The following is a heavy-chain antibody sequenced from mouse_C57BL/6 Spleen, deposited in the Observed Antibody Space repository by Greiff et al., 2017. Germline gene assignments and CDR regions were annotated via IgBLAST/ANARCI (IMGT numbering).Heavy chain of an antibody. V-gene: IGHV1-61*01. CDR2: IYPSDSET. Sequence: QVQLQQPGAELVRPGSSVKLSCKASGYTFTSYWMDWVKQRPGQGLEWIGNIYPSDSETHYNQKFKDKATLTVDKSSSTAYMPLRSLTSEDSAVYYGAREAQATGWWCFGVWGTGTTVTVSS. CDR1: GYTFTSYW. CDR3: AREAQATGWWCFGV. J-gene: IGHJ1*03. D-gene: IGHD3-2*02.